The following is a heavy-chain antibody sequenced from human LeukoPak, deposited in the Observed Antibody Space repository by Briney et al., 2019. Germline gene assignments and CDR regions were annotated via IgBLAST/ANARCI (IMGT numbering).Heavy chain of an antibody. CDR1: GYPFTSYG. J-gene: IGHJ3*02. V-gene: IGHV1-18*01. Sequence: ASVKVSCKASGYPFTSYGITWVRQAPGQGLEWMGWISAYNGNTNYAQNFQGRVTMTTDTSTSTAYMELRSLRSDDTAVYYCARDHSGSPAAFDIWGQGTTVTVSS. CDR2: ISAYNGNT. D-gene: IGHD6-13*01. CDR3: ARDHSGSPAAFDI.